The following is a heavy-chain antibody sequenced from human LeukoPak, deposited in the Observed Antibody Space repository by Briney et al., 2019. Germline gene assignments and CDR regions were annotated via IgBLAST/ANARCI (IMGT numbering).Heavy chain of an antibody. CDR3: ARISSGGDKAFDI. CDR1: GGSISSSSYY. V-gene: IGHV4-39*01. CDR2: IYYSGST. D-gene: IGHD2-21*02. Sequence: PSETLSLTCTVSGGSISSSSYYWGWIRQPPGKGLEWIGSIYYSGSTYYNPSLKSRVTISVDTSKNQFSLKLSSVTAADTAVYYCARISSGGDKAFDIWGQETMVTVSS. J-gene: IGHJ3*02.